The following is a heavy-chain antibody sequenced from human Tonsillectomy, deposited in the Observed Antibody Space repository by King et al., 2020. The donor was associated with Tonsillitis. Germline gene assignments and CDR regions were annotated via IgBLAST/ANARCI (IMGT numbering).Heavy chain of an antibody. CDR1: GFNFSSYA. Sequence: QLVQSGGGLVRPGGSLRLSCAASGFNFSSYAMSWVRQAPGRGLEWGSGISGSGRSTYYADSVKGRFTISRDKSKNTLYLQMNSLRDEDTAVYYCAKDRVTTFDRIFDYWGQGTLVTVSS. J-gene: IGHJ4*02. CDR2: ISGSGRST. V-gene: IGHV3-23*04. CDR3: AKDRVTTFDRIFDY. D-gene: IGHD4-17*01.